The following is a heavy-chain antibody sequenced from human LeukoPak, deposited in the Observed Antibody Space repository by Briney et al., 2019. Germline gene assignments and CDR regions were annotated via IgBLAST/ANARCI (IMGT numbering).Heavy chain of an antibody. CDR3: ARHVLGAYDY. V-gene: IGHV4-61*05. CDR2: IYYNGNT. D-gene: IGHD2-8*01. J-gene: IGHJ4*02. CDR1: DGSIRSSSYH. Sequence: SETLSLTCTVSDGSIRSSSYHWGCIRQPPGKGLEWIGYIYYNGNTYYNPSLRSRVTMSVDTSKNQFSLKLNSVTAADTAVYYCARHVLGAYDYWGQGTLVTVSS.